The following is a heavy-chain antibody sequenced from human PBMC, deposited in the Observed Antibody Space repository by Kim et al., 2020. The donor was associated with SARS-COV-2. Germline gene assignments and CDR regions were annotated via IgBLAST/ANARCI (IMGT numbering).Heavy chain of an antibody. D-gene: IGHD3-22*01. Sequence: GGSLRLSCAASGFIFSNYAMHWVRQAPGKGLEWVAVISYDGSNKYYADSVKGRFTISRDNSKNTLYLQMNSLRAEDAAVYYCASGGLRDSSGYQWGAFD. J-gene: IGHJ3*02. CDR2: ISYDGSNK. CDR1: GFIFSNYA. CDR3: ASGGLRDSSGYQWGAFD. V-gene: IGHV3-30-3*01.